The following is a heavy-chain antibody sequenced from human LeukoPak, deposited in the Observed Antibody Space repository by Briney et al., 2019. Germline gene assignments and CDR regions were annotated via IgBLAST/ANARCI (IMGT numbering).Heavy chain of an antibody. CDR1: GFTFNDYG. CDR2: INWNGGST. V-gene: IGHV3-20*04. CDR3: AREGYCSSTSCYVQDYYGMDV. J-gene: IGHJ6*02. D-gene: IGHD2-2*01. Sequence: PGGSLRLSCAASGFTFNDYGMSWVRQAPGKGLEWVSGINWNGGSTGYADSVKGRFTISRDNAKNSLYLQMNSLRAEDTALYYCAREGYCSSTSCYVQDYYGMDVWGQGTTVTVSS.